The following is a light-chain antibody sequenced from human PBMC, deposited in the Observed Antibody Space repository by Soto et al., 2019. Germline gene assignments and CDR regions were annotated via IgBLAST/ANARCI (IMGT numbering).Light chain of an antibody. V-gene: IGKV3-20*01. J-gene: IGKJ2*01. CDR3: QHYGTSPYT. Sequence: EIVLTQSPGTLSLSPGERATLSCRASQSVRSSYLAWYQQQPGQAPRLLIYGASSRATGIPDRFSGSGSGTDFTLTISRLEPEDFAVYYCQHYGTSPYTFGQGTKLEIK. CDR1: QSVRSSY. CDR2: GAS.